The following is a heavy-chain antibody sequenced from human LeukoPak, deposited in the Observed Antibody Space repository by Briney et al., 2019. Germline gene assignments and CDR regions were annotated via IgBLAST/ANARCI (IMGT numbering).Heavy chain of an antibody. CDR2: IHTYTGNT. CDR3: ARYFLFGGKSHVPNGFDS. D-gene: IGHD3-10*01. CDR1: GYTFVNYC. Sequence: ASVTVSCKASGYTFVNYCFSWVRQAPGQGLEWMGLIHTYTGNTNCTQNFQGRVSMTTHASTNTAYMELRSVRSDDTAVYYGARYFLFGGKSHVPNGFDSWGQGTLVTVSS. V-gene: IGHV1-18*01. J-gene: IGHJ4*02.